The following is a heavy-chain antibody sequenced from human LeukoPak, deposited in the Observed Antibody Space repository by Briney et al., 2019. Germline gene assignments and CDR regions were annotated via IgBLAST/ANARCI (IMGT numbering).Heavy chain of an antibody. CDR3: ARVSYGDYTIPGRHFDY. Sequence: SQTLSLTCAVSGGSISSGGYYWSWIRQPPGKGLEWIGYIYYSGSTNYNPSLKSRVTISVDTSKNQFSLKLSSVTAADTAVYYCARVSYGDYTIPGRHFDYWGQGTLVSVSS. J-gene: IGHJ4*02. V-gene: IGHV4-61*08. CDR1: GGSISSGGYY. CDR2: IYYSGST. D-gene: IGHD4-17*01.